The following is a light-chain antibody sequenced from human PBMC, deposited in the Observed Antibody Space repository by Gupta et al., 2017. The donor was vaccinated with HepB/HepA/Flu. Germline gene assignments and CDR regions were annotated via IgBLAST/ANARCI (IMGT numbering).Light chain of an antibody. V-gene: IGKV1-39*01. CDR1: QNIDSY. CDR2: AAS. Sequence: DIQMTQSPSSRSASVGDRVTITCRASQNIDSYLNWYQHKPGKAPKLLIYAASRLQSGVPSRFSGSGSGTDFTLTISSLQPEDFGTYYCQQSTSTPLTFGGGTKVEIK. CDR3: QQSTSTPLT. J-gene: IGKJ4*01.